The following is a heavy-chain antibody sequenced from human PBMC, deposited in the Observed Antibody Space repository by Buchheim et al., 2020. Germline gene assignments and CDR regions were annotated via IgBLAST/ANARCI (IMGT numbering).Heavy chain of an antibody. J-gene: IGHJ4*02. CDR2: IKQDGSEK. V-gene: IGHV3-7*01. Sequence: EVQLLESGGGLVQPGGSLRLSCAASGFTFSSYWMSWVRQAPGKGLEWVANIKQDGSEKYYVDSVKGRFTISRDNAKNSLYLQMNSLRAEDTAVYYCARDGSYYDSSGYYYSFDDYWGQGTL. CDR1: GFTFSSYW. D-gene: IGHD3-22*01. CDR3: ARDGSYYDSSGYYYSFDDY.